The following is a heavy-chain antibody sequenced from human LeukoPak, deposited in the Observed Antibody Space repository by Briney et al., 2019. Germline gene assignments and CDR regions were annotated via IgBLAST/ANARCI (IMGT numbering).Heavy chain of an antibody. V-gene: IGHV4-38-2*02. CDR1: GYSISSGYY. CDR3: ARRDDYGDYSLDP. J-gene: IGHJ5*02. Sequence: SETLSLTCTVSGYSISSGYYWGWIRQPPGKGLEWIGSIYHSGSTYYNPSLKSRVTISVDTSKNQFSLKLSSVTAADTAVYYCARRDDYGDYSLDPWGQGTLVTVSS. D-gene: IGHD4-17*01. CDR2: IYHSGST.